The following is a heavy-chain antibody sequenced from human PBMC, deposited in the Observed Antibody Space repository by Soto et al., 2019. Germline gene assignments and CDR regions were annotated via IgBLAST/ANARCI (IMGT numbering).Heavy chain of an antibody. CDR2: IYCSGST. Sequence: QVQLLESGPGLVKPSETLSLTCTVSGGSISSYYRSWIRQPPGKGLEWIGYIYCSGSTNYNPSLKSRVTISVDTSKNQFSLKLSSVTAADTAVYYCARRYGGGFDYWGHGTLVTVSS. CDR1: GGSISSYY. J-gene: IGHJ4*01. CDR3: ARRYGGGFDY. V-gene: IGHV4-59*08. D-gene: IGHD3-10*01.